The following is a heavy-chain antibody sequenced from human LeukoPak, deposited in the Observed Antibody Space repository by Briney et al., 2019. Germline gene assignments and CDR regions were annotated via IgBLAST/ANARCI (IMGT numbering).Heavy chain of an antibody. D-gene: IGHD3-10*01. Sequence: SETLSLTCTVSGGSISSYYWSWIRQPPGKGLEWVGYIYYSGSTNYNPTLKSRVTISLDTSKNQFSLKLSSVTAADTAVYYCARSSYYYGADAFDIWGQGTMVTVSS. V-gene: IGHV4-59*01. J-gene: IGHJ3*02. CDR3: ARSSYYYGADAFDI. CDR2: IYYSGST. CDR1: GGSISSYY.